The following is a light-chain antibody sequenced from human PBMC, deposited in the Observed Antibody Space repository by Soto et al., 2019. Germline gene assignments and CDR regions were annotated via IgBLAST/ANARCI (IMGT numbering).Light chain of an antibody. CDR2: GAS. V-gene: IGKV3-20*01. Sequence: EIVLTQSPGTLSLSPGERATLSCRASQSVSSSYLAWYQQKPGQAPRLLIYGASSRATGIPDRFSGSGSGTDVTLTISRLEPEDFAVYYWQQYGSSQGFGQGTKLEIK. CDR3: QQYGSSQG. J-gene: IGKJ2*03. CDR1: QSVSSSY.